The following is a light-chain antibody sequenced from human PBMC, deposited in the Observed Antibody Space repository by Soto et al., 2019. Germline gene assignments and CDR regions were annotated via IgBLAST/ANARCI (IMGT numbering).Light chain of an antibody. Sequence: DIQMTQYPSSVSASVGDRVTITCRSSEDISTWLAWYQQKPGKAPKLLIYAASSLQSGVPSRFSGSGSGTDFTLTISSLQPEDFATYYCQHADSFPLIPFGQGTLLAVK. J-gene: IGKJ5*01. CDR1: EDISTW. CDR2: AAS. CDR3: QHADSFPLIP. V-gene: IGKV1-12*01.